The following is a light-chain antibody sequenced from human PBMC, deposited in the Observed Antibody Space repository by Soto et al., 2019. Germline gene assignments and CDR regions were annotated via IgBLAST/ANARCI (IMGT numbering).Light chain of an antibody. CDR2: EVT. V-gene: IGLV2-8*01. J-gene: IGLJ2*01. CDR3: TSYAGSNNVL. CDR1: SSDVGGYNY. Sequence: QSALTQPPSASGSPGQSVTISCTGTSSDVGGYNYVSWYQQYPGKAPKLMIYEVTKRPSGVPDRFSASKSGNTASLTLSGLQAEDEADYYCTSYAGSNNVLFGGGTKLNVL.